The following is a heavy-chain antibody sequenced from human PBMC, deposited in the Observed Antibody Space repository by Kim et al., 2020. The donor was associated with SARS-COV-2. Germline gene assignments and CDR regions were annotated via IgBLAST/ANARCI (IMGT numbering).Heavy chain of an antibody. V-gene: IGHV4-61*07. CDR3: ARQTRIAAAGNFDY. J-gene: IGHJ4*02. Sequence: SPCLKSRVPITVDTSKNQFSLKLSSVTAADTAVYYCARQTRIAAAGNFDYWGQGTLVTVSS. D-gene: IGHD6-13*01.